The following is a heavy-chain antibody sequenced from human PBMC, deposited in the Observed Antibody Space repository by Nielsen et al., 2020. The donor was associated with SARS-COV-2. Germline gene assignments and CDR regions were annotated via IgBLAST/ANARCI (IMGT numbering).Heavy chain of an antibody. Sequence: ASVKVSCKVSGYTLTELSMHWVRQAPGKGLEWMGGFDPEDGETIYAQKLQGRVTMTTDTSTSTAYMELRSLRSDDTAVYYCARDNVVVPAAISYWGQGTLVTVSS. D-gene: IGHD2-2*01. CDR3: ARDNVVVPAAISY. CDR2: FDPEDGET. CDR1: GYTLTELS. V-gene: IGHV1-24*01. J-gene: IGHJ4*02.